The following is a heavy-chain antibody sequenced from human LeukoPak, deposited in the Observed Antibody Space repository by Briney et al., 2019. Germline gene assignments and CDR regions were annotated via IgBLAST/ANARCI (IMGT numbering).Heavy chain of an antibody. Sequence: GGSLRLSCAASGFTFSSYTMSWVRQAPGKGLEWVSAISGSGGSTYYADSVKGRFTISRDNSKNTLYLQMNSLRAEDTAVYYCAKDHGGDPGPSDYWGQGTLVTVSS. CDR2: ISGSGGST. D-gene: IGHD2-21*02. CDR3: AKDHGGDPGPSDY. J-gene: IGHJ4*02. CDR1: GFTFSSYT. V-gene: IGHV3-23*01.